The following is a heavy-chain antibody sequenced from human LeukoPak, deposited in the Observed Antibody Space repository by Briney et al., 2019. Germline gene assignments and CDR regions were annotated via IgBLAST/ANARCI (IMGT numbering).Heavy chain of an antibody. J-gene: IGHJ5*02. V-gene: IGHV3-11*01. CDR3: ASLGHDYSNRWFDP. CDR1: GFTFSDYY. D-gene: IGHD4-11*01. CDR2: ISNSGSAK. Sequence: GGSLRLSCAASGFTFSDYYMSWIRQAPGKGLEWVSYISNSGSAKFYADSVKGRFTISRDNAKNSLYLQLNSLRAEDTAVYYCASLGHDYSNRWFDPWGQGTLVTVSS.